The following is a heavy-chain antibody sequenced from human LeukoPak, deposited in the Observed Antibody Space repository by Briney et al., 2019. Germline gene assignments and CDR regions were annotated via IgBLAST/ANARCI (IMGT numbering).Heavy chain of an antibody. Sequence: GASVKVSCKASGYTFTSYDINWVRQATGQGLEWMGWMNPNSGNTGYAQKFQGRVTMTRNTSISTAYMELSSLRSEDTAVYYCARARKITMVRGVKWYYFDYWGQGTLVTVSS. CDR1: GYTFTSYD. J-gene: IGHJ4*02. D-gene: IGHD3-10*01. CDR2: MNPNSGNT. CDR3: ARARKITMVRGVKWYYFDY. V-gene: IGHV1-8*01.